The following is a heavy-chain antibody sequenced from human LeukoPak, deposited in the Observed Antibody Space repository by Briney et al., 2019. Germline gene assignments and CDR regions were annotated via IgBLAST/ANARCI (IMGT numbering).Heavy chain of an antibody. CDR3: AMPHCSSTSCYTLRCYYYYYMDV. J-gene: IGHJ6*03. CDR1: GYTFTSYG. Sequence: GASVKVSCKASGYTFTSYGISWVRQAPGQGLEWMGWISAYNGNTNYAQKLQGRVTMTTDTSTSTAYMELRSLGSDDTAVYYCAMPHCSSTSCYTLRCYYYYYMDVWGKGTTVTVSS. D-gene: IGHD2-2*02. CDR2: ISAYNGNT. V-gene: IGHV1-18*01.